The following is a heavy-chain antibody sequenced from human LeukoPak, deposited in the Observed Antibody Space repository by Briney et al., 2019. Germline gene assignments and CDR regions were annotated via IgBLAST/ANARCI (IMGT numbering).Heavy chain of an antibody. Sequence: PSETLSLTCTVSGESITSYYWTWIRQPPGKGLKWIGYISYSGGTHYNPSLKSRVTISRDTSKNQYSLNLKSVTAADTAVYYCASNMVRGIIKINYHYMDVWGKGTTVTVSS. CDR1: GESITSYY. D-gene: IGHD3-10*01. CDR3: ASNMVRGIIKINYHYMDV. J-gene: IGHJ6*03. CDR2: ISYSGGT. V-gene: IGHV4-59*08.